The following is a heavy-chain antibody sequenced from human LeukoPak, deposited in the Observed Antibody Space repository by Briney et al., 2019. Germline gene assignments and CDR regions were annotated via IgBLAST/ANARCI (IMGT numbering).Heavy chain of an antibody. D-gene: IGHD3-10*02. CDR2: ISWNSGSM. V-gene: IGHV3-9*01. Sequence: GGSLRLSCAASGFTFDDYGMHWVRQAPGKGLEWVSGISWNSGSMDYADSVKGRFTISRDNAKNSLYLQMNSLRAEDTAVYYCAELGITMIGGVWGKGTTVTISS. CDR3: AELGITMIGGV. J-gene: IGHJ6*04. CDR1: GFTFDDYG.